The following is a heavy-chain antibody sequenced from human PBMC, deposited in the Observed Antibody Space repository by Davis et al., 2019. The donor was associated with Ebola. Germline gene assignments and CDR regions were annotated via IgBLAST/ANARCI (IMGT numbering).Heavy chain of an antibody. Sequence: MPGGSLRLSCTVSGGSISSYYWSWIRQPPGKGLEWIGYIYYSGSTKYNPSLKSRVTISVDTSKNQFSLKLSSVTAADTAVYYCASALLWFGELPEYYFDYWGQGTLVTVSS. D-gene: IGHD3-10*01. J-gene: IGHJ4*02. CDR1: GGSISSYY. CDR2: IYYSGST. CDR3: ASALLWFGELPEYYFDY. V-gene: IGHV4-59*01.